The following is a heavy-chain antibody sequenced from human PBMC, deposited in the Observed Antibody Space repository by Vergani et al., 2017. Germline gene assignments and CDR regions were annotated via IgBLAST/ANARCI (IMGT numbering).Heavy chain of an antibody. D-gene: IGHD4-11*01. CDR3: ARGLFPDDYSNYDSRSSDDY. V-gene: IGHV5-10-1*03. J-gene: IGHJ4*02. CDR2: IDPSDSYT. Sequence: EVQLVQSGAEVKKPGESLRISCKGSGYSFTSYWISWVRQMPGKGLEWMGRIDPSDSYTNYSPSFQGHVTISADKSISTAYLQWSSLKASDTAMYYCARGLFPDDYSNYDSRSSDDYWGQGTLVTVSS. CDR1: GYSFTSYW.